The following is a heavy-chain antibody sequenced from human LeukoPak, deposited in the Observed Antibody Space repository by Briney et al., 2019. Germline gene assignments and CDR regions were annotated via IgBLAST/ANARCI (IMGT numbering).Heavy chain of an antibody. D-gene: IGHD3-22*01. V-gene: IGHV4-30-4*01. Sequence: SETLCLTCTVSGGSISSADYYWSWIRQPPGKGLEWIGYIYYSGSTYYNPSLKSRVTISVDTSKNQFSLKLSSVTAADTAVYYCARTYYYDSSGYLGAFDIWGQGTMATVSS. J-gene: IGHJ3*02. CDR3: ARTYYYDSSGYLGAFDI. CDR2: IYYSGST. CDR1: GGSISSADYY.